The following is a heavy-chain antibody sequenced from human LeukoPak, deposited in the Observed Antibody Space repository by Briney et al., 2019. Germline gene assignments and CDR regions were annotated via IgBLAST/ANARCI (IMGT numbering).Heavy chain of an antibody. CDR3: ARGYGSGSYQDY. CDR1: GYTFTSYD. D-gene: IGHD3-10*01. Sequence: ASVTVSCKASGYTFTSYDINWVRQAPGEGLEWMGWMNPNSDNTGYSQYFQGRVTFTRDTSISTAYMELSSLRSEDTAVYYCARGYGSGSYQDYWGQGTLVTVSS. J-gene: IGHJ4*02. V-gene: IGHV1-8*03. CDR2: MNPNSDNT.